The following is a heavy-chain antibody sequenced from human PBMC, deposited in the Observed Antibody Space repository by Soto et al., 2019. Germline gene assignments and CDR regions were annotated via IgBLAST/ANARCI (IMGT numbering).Heavy chain of an antibody. CDR2: ISYDGSDE. Sequence: PGGSLRLSCAASGFTFSDYALHWVRQAPGKGLEWVAFISYDGSDEYYADSVKGRFTISRDNSKNTVYLQMNSLRTEDTALYYCAREYTMIIVNIGHWGQGTLVTVSS. V-gene: IGHV3-30*04. CDR3: AREYTMIIVNIGH. CDR1: GFTFSDYA. J-gene: IGHJ4*02. D-gene: IGHD3-22*01.